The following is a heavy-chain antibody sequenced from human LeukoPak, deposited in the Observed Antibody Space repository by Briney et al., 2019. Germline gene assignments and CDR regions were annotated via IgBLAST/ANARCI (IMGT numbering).Heavy chain of an antibody. Sequence: QAGGSLRLSCAASGFTFSSYAMSWVRQAPGKGLEWVSAISGSGGSTYYADSVKGRFTISRDNAKNSLYLQMNSLRAEDTAVYYCARAHIRGNYFDYWGQGTLVTVSS. D-gene: IGHD3-16*01. V-gene: IGHV3-23*01. CDR2: ISGSGGST. CDR3: ARAHIRGNYFDY. J-gene: IGHJ4*02. CDR1: GFTFSSYA.